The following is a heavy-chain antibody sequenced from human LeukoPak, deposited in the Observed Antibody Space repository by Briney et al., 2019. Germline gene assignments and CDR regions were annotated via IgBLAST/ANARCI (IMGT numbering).Heavy chain of an antibody. V-gene: IGHV4-30-2*01. Sequence: PSQTLSLTCAVSGGSISSGGYYWSWIRQPPGKGLEWIGEINHSGSTNYNPSLKSRVTISVDTSKNQFSLKLSSVTAADTAVYYCASSDYGDYGFSRFGYWGQGTLVTVSS. CDR2: INHSGST. J-gene: IGHJ4*02. CDR1: GGSISSGGYY. D-gene: IGHD4-17*01. CDR3: ASSDYGDYGFSRFGY.